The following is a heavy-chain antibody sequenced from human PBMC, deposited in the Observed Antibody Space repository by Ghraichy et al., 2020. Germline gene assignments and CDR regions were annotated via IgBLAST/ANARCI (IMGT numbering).Heavy chain of an antibody. J-gene: IGHJ4*02. D-gene: IGHD6-19*01. CDR1: GFTFSSYS. CDR3: ARDVGGWSPPYFDY. CDR2: ISSSSSYI. V-gene: IGHV3-21*01. Sequence: GGSLRLSCAASGFTFSSYSMNWVRQAPGKGLEWVSSISSSSSYIYYADSVKGRFTISRDNAKNSLYLQMNSLRAEDMAVYYCARDVGGWSPPYFDYWGQGTLVTVSS.